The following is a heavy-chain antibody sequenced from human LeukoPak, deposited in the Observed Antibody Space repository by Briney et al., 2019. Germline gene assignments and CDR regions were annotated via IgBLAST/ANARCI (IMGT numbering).Heavy chain of an antibody. J-gene: IGHJ3*02. D-gene: IGHD2-15*01. V-gene: IGHV4-59*08. CDR3: ARLTNLVVVRAFDM. CDR1: GGSISSYY. Sequence: SETLSLTCTVSGGSISSYYWSWIRQPPGKGLEWIGYIYYSGSTNYNPSLKSRVTISVDTSKNQFSLKLSSVTAADTAVYYCARLTNLVVVRAFDMGGQGTMVTVSS. CDR2: IYYSGST.